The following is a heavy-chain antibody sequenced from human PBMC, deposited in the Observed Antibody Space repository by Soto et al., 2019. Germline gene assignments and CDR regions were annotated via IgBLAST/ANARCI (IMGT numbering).Heavy chain of an antibody. CDR1: GGTFSTYA. D-gene: IGHD5-18*01. CDR2: IIPLFATA. V-gene: IGHV1-69*12. CDR3: ARGDIGSDTAMVPFDY. Sequence: QVQLVQSGAEVKKPGSSVKVSCKASGGTFSTYAISWVRQAPGQGLEWMGGIIPLFATANYAQKFQGRVTITADESTSTAYMEVSSLRSDDTAVYYCARGDIGSDTAMVPFDYWGQGPLVTVSS. J-gene: IGHJ4*02.